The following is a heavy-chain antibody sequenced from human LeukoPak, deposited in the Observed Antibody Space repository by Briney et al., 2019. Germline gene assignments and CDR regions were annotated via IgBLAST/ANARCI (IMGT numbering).Heavy chain of an antibody. CDR1: GGSISSSNW. V-gene: IGHV4-4*02. CDR3: ARDRYDILTGWALYGMDV. Sequence: GTLSLTCAVSGGSISSSNWWSWVRQPPGKGLEWIGEIYHSGSTNYNPSLKSRVTISVDKSKNQFSLKLSSVTAADTAVYYCARDRYDILTGWALYGMDVWGKGTTVTVSS. D-gene: IGHD3-9*01. CDR2: IYHSGST. J-gene: IGHJ6*04.